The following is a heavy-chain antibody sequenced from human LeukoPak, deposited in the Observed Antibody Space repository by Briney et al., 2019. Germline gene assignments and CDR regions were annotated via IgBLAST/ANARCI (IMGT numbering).Heavy chain of an antibody. CDR2: ISGSGGST. CDR1: GFTFSSYA. D-gene: IGHD3-22*01. Sequence: RGSLRLSCAASGFTFSSYAMSWVRQAPGKGLEWVSAISGSGGSTYYADSVKGRFTISRDNSKNTLYLQMNSLRAEDTAVYYCAEGSYYDSSGYFGEFDYWGQGTLVTVSS. V-gene: IGHV3-23*01. CDR3: AEGSYYDSSGYFGEFDY. J-gene: IGHJ4*02.